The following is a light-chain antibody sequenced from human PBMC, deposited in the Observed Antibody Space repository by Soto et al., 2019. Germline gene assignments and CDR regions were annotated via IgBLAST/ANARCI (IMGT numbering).Light chain of an antibody. V-gene: IGKV3-15*01. Sequence: ETVMTQSPATLSVSPGEGATLSCRASESVTNKLAWYQQKPGQAPRLLIYGASTRATDIPARFSGSGSGTEFTLTISSLQSEDFAVYYCQQYNNWPPLYTFGQGNKLEIK. CDR1: ESVTNK. CDR3: QQYNNWPPLYT. CDR2: GAS. J-gene: IGKJ2*01.